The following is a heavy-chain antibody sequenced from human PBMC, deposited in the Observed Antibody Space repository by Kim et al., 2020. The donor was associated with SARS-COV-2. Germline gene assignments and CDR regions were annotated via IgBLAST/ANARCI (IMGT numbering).Heavy chain of an antibody. CDR2: IYPGDSDT. CDR1: GYSFTSYW. V-gene: IGHV5-51*01. Sequence: GESLKISCKGSGYSFTSYWIGWVRQMPGKGLEWMGIIYPGDSDTRYSPSFQGQVTISADKSISTAYLQWSSLKASDTAMYYCARFYSSNHQHWETSVVSGMDVWGQGTTVTVSS. D-gene: IGHD6-13*01. CDR3: ARFYSSNHQHWETSVVSGMDV. J-gene: IGHJ6*02.